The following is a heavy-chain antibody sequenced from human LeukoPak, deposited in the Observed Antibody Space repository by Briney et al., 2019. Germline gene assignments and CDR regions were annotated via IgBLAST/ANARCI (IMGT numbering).Heavy chain of an antibody. CDR1: GFTFSSYA. D-gene: IGHD3-22*01. J-gene: IGHJ4*02. CDR3: AKGEAYYKIVVVYFDY. V-gene: IGHV3-23*01. Sequence: PGGSLRLSCAASGFTFSSYAMSWVRQAPGKGLEWVSAISGSGGSTYYADSVKGRFTISRDNSKNTLYLQMNSLRAEDTAVYYCAKGEAYYKIVVVYFDYWGQGTLVTVSS. CDR2: ISGSGGST.